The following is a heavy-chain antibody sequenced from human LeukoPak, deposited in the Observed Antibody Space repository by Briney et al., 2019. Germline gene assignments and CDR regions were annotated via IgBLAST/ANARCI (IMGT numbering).Heavy chain of an antibody. CDR3: SKGGATPYGSSPFDY. Sequence: GGSLRLSCAASGFSFSTYAMHWVRQAPGKGLEWVSRISVSGGSTYYADSVKGRFTISRDNSKHTPYLQMNSLRAEDTAVYYCSKGGATPYGSSPFDYWGQGTLVTVSS. D-gene: IGHD6-6*01. J-gene: IGHJ4*02. CDR2: ISVSGGST. CDR1: GFSFSTYA. V-gene: IGHV3-23*01.